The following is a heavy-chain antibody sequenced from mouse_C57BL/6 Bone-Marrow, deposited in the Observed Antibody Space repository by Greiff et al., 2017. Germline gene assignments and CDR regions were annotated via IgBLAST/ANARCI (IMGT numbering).Heavy chain of an antibody. CDR1: GYTFTSYW. J-gene: IGHJ2*01. Sequence: QVQLQQPGAELVKPGASVKLSCKASGYTFTSYWMQWVKQRPGQGLEWIGEIDPSDSYTNYNQKFKGKATLTVDTSSSTAYMQLSSLTSEDSAVYYCARPEIYYGYYYFDYWGQGTTLTVSS. V-gene: IGHV1-50*01. CDR2: IDPSDSYT. D-gene: IGHD2-3*01. CDR3: ARPEIYYGYYYFDY.